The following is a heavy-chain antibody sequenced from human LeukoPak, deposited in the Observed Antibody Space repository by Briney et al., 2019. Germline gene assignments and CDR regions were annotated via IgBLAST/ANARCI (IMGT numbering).Heavy chain of an antibody. CDR3: ARVHSLLWFGELLNEGGWFDP. Sequence: SETLSLTCTVSGGSISSTSYYWGWIRQPPGKGLEWIGNIYYSGSTYYNPSLKSRVTISVDTSKNQFSLKLSSVTAADTAVYYCARVHSLLWFGELLNEGGWFDPWGQGTLVTVSS. CDR2: IYYSGST. D-gene: IGHD3-10*01. CDR1: GGSISSTSYY. V-gene: IGHV4-39*07. J-gene: IGHJ5*02.